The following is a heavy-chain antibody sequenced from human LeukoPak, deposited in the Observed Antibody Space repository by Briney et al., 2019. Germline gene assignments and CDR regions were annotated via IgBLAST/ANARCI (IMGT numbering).Heavy chain of an antibody. J-gene: IGHJ4*02. V-gene: IGHV3-7*01. CDR3: AREQWWRLDC. CDR1: GFTFGSFY. Sequence: GGSLRLSCAASGFTFGSFYMSWVRQAPGKGLEWVAKVDHDGSGDHYVDSVRGRFTISRDNAKSSVYLEMNNLRADDTAVYYCAREQWWRLDCWGQGALVTVSS. D-gene: IGHD2-21*02. CDR2: VDHDGSGD.